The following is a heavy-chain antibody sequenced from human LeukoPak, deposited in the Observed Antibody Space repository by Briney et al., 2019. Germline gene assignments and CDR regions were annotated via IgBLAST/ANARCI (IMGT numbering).Heavy chain of an antibody. Sequence: PGGSLILSCAASGFTFSSYWMHWVRQGPGKGLVWVSRINSDGSSTSYADSVKGRFTISRDNAKNTLYLQMNSLRAEDTAVYYCARGGDSSAFNWFDPWGQGTLVTVSS. CDR2: INSDGSST. D-gene: IGHD3-22*01. CDR1: GFTFSSYW. V-gene: IGHV3-74*01. CDR3: ARGGDSSAFNWFDP. J-gene: IGHJ5*02.